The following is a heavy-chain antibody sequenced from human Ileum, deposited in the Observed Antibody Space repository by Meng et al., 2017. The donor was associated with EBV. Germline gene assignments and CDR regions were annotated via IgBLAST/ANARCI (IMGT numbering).Heavy chain of an antibody. D-gene: IGHD3-3*01. Sequence: QVQLQPWGAGLLKPSETLSITCADYRVSFRGNYWRWIRQSPGKRLEWIGEINESGSTNYNPSLKSRVTILMDTSKNQFSLKLTSVTAADAAVYYCRNAFCSAAAGCSDYWGQGTLVTVSS. J-gene: IGHJ4*02. V-gene: IGHV4-34*01. CDR2: INESGST. CDR1: RVSFRGNY. CDR3: RNAFCSAAAGCSDY.